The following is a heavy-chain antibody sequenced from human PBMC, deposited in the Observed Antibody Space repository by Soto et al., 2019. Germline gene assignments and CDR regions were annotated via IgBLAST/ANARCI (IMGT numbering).Heavy chain of an antibody. Sequence: QVQLQQWGAGLLKPSETLSLTCAVYGGSFSGYYWSWIRQPPGKGLEWIGEINHSGSTNYNPSLKSRVTISVDTSKNQFSLKLSSVTAADTAVYYCARVSIFRSDPWGQGTLVTVSS. CDR2: INHSGST. V-gene: IGHV4-34*01. D-gene: IGHD3-3*01. CDR1: GGSFSGYY. J-gene: IGHJ5*02. CDR3: ARVSIFRSDP.